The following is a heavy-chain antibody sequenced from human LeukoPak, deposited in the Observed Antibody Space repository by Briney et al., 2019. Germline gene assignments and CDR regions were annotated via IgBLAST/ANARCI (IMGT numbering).Heavy chain of an antibody. J-gene: IGHJ5*02. D-gene: IGHD6-25*01. CDR1: GGSISSYY. CDR2: IYYSGST. Sequence: KPSETLSLTCTVSGGSISSYYWSWIRQPPGKGLEWIGYIYYSGSTNNNPSLKSRVTISVDTSKKQFSLKLTSVTAADTAVYYCARGRYSKAYAADWFDPWGQGTLVTVSS. CDR3: ARGRYSKAYAADWFDP. V-gene: IGHV4-59*01.